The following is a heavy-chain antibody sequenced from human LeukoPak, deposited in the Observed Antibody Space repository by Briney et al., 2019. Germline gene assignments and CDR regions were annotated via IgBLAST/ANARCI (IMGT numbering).Heavy chain of an antibody. CDR3: ARDNTEGGYSY. Sequence: QPGGSLRLSCAVSGFTFSSYWMSWVRQAPGKGLEWVANIKQDGSEKYYVDSVKGRFTTSRDNAKNSLFLQMNSLRVEDTAVYYCARDNTEGGYSYWGQGTLVTVSS. V-gene: IGHV3-7*01. CDR1: GFTFSSYW. D-gene: IGHD3-22*01. CDR2: IKQDGSEK. J-gene: IGHJ4*02.